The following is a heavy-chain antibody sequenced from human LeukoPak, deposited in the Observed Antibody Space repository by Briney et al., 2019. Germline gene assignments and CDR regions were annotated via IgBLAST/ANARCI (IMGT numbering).Heavy chain of an antibody. Sequence: SETLSLTCTVSGGSISGSSYFWGWIRQPPGKGLEWIGSIYYSGSTYYNPSLKSRVTISVDRSKNQFSLKLSSVTAADTAVYYCARAVDSYGYSESYYFDYWGQGTLVTVSS. J-gene: IGHJ4*02. D-gene: IGHD5-18*01. CDR2: IYYSGST. CDR1: GGSISGSSYF. CDR3: ARAVDSYGYSESYYFDY. V-gene: IGHV4-39*07.